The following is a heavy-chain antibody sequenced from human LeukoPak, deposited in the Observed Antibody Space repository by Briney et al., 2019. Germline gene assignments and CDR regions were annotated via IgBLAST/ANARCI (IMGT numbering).Heavy chain of an antibody. J-gene: IGHJ4*01. V-gene: IGHV4-38-2*01. CDR2: VYHSGIT. CDR1: GYSISSGYY. Sequence: SETLSLTCAVSGYSISSGYYWGWIRQPPGKGLEWIGSVYHSGITYYNPSLKSRVTISVDTSKNQFSLKLSSVTAADTAVYYCARGVGYWGQGTLVTVSS. CDR3: ARGVGY.